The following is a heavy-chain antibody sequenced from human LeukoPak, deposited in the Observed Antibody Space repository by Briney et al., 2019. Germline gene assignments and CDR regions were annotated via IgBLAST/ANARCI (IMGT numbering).Heavy chain of an antibody. J-gene: IGHJ6*03. D-gene: IGHD1-1*01. V-gene: IGHV3-48*01. Sequence: GGSLRLSCAASGFTFSSYAMSWVRQAPGKGLEWVSYISSSSSTIYYADSVKGRFTISRDNAKNSLYLQMNSLRAEDTAVYYCASSPYGVERRGNYYMDVWGKGTTVTVSS. CDR1: GFTFSSYA. CDR3: ASSPYGVERRGNYYMDV. CDR2: ISSSSSTI.